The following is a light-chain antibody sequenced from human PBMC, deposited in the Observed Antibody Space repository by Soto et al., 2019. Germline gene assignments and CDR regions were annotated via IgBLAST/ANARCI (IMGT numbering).Light chain of an antibody. CDR2: DVS. Sequence: QSALTQPRSVSGSPGQSVTISCTGTSSDVGGYNYVSWYQQHPGKAPKLMIYDVSKRPSGVPDHFSASKSGNTASLTISGLQAEDEADYYCCSYAGSYTFVFGTGTKLTVL. J-gene: IGLJ1*01. V-gene: IGLV2-11*01. CDR3: CSYAGSYTFV. CDR1: SSDVGGYNY.